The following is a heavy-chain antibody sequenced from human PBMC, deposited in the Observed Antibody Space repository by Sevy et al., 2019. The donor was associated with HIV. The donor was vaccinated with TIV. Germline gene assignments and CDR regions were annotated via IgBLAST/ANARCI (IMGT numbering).Heavy chain of an antibody. CDR3: ARDKRSMYYYDSSGYYWYFDL. CDR2: IYTSGST. Sequence: SETLSLTCTVSGGSISSGSYYWSWIRQPAGKGLEWIGRIYTSGSTNYNPSLKSRVTISVDTSKNQFSLKLSSVTAADTAVYYCARDKRSMYYYDSSGYYWYFDLWGRGTLVTVSS. CDR1: GGSISSGSYY. J-gene: IGHJ2*01. V-gene: IGHV4-61*02. D-gene: IGHD3-22*01.